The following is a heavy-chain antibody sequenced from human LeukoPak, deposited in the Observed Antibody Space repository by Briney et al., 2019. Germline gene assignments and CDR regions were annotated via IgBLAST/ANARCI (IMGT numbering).Heavy chain of an antibody. Sequence: ASVKVSCKASGYTFTGYYMHWVRQAPGQGLEWMGWINPNSGGTNYAQKFQGRVTMTRDTSISTAYMELSRLRSDDTAVYYCARDGVELYSGYDFDYWGQGTLVTVSS. CDR3: ARDGVELYSGYDFDY. D-gene: IGHD5-12*01. J-gene: IGHJ4*02. CDR2: INPNSGGT. CDR1: GYTFTGYY. V-gene: IGHV1-2*02.